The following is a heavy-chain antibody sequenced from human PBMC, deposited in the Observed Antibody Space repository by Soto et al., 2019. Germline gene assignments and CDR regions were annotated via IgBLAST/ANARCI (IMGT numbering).Heavy chain of an antibody. Sequence: QVQLVQSGPEVKKPGSSVRVSCKTSGDTFRTYALSWVRQAPGQGLEWMGGIIPMFGSPTYAEKFQDRVTISADESSSTVYMEVRCLRSEDSAVYYCARPPRPRNFYHGLDVWGQGTTVTVSS. CDR3: ARPPRPRNFYHGLDV. V-gene: IGHV1-69*01. CDR2: IIPMFGSP. J-gene: IGHJ6*02. CDR1: GDTFRTYA.